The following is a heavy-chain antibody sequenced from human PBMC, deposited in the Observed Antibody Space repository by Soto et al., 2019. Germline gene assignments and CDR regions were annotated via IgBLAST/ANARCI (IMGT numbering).Heavy chain of an antibody. Sequence: PGGSLRLSCAASGFTFDDYAMHWVRQAPGKGLEWVSGVSWDSAKRAYADSVEGRFTISRDNAKNSLYLQMNSLRAEDTALYYCLKDIGSSNYYYGMDVWGQGTTVTVSS. CDR1: GFTFDDYA. CDR2: VSWDSAKR. J-gene: IGHJ6*02. CDR3: LKDIGSSNYYYGMDV. D-gene: IGHD2-2*01. V-gene: IGHV3-9*01.